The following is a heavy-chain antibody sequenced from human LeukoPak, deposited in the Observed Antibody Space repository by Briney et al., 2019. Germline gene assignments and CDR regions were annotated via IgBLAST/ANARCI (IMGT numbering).Heavy chain of an antibody. V-gene: IGHV4-61*02. CDR2: IYTSGST. Sequence: PSETLSLTCAVSGGSISSGGYSWSWIRQPAGKGLEWIGRIYTSGSTNYNPSLKSRVTMSVDTSKNQFSLKLSSVTAADTAVYYCARTSYAAGFDYWGQGTLVTVSS. J-gene: IGHJ4*02. D-gene: IGHD1-26*01. CDR1: GGSISSGGYS. CDR3: ARTSYAAGFDY.